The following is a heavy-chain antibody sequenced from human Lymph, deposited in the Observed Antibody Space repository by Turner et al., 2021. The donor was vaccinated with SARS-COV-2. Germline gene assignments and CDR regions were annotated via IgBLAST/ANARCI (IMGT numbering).Heavy chain of an antibody. Sequence: EVQLVESGGGLIQPGGSLRLSCAASGFTVSSNYMSWVRQAPGKGLEWVSVIYSGGSTYYADSVKGRFTISRDNSKNTLYLQMNSLRAEDTAVYYCARGPMYYDILTGYYDPYYFDYWGQGTLFTVSS. CDR3: ARGPMYYDILTGYYDPYYFDY. CDR1: GFTVSSNY. CDR2: IYSGGST. J-gene: IGHJ4*02. V-gene: IGHV3-53*01. D-gene: IGHD3-9*01.